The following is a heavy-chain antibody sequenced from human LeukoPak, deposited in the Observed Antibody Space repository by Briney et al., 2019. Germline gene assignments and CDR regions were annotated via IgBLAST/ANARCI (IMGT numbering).Heavy chain of an antibody. CDR1: GYTFTSYD. Sequence: ASVKVSCKASGYTFTSYDINWVRQAPGQGLEWMGWMNPNSGNTGYAQKFQGRVTMTRNTSISTAYMELSSLRSEDTAVYYCARSTMVRGRNWFDPWGQGTLVTVSS. V-gene: IGHV1-8*01. CDR2: MNPNSGNT. J-gene: IGHJ5*02. D-gene: IGHD3-10*01. CDR3: ARSTMVRGRNWFDP.